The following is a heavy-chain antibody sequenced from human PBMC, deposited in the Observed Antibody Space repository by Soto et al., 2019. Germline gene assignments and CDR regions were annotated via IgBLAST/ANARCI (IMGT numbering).Heavy chain of an antibody. CDR2: MNPNSGNT. Sequence: ASVKVSCKASGYTFTSYDINWVRQATGQGLEWMGWMNPNSGNTGYAQKFQGRVTMTRNTSISTAYMELSSLRSEDTAVYYCARGRYSSGWYNYWGQGTLVTVSS. V-gene: IGHV1-8*01. CDR1: GYTFTSYD. CDR3: ARGRYSSGWYNY. D-gene: IGHD6-19*01. J-gene: IGHJ4*02.